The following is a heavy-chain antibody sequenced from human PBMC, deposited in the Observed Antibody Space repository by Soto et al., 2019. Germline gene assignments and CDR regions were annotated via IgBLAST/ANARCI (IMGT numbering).Heavy chain of an antibody. J-gene: IGHJ4*02. D-gene: IGHD5-12*01. Sequence: SATRCWGASGGGFKSKSLSWARQAPGQGLEWVGGIIPIFNSANYAQKFQGRVTITADDSTSTAYMELRSLRPDDTAVYYCAREVTVASYFFDFLGQGTLVTVSS. CDR2: IIPIFNSA. V-gene: IGHV1-69*01. CDR3: AREVTVASYFFDF. CDR1: GGGFKSKS.